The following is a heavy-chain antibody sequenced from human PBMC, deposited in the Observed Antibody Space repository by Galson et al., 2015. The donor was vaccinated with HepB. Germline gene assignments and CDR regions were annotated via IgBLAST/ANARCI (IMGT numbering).Heavy chain of an antibody. Sequence: SLRLSCAASGFRFGNYWMHWVRQVPGKGLEWIPRINTFGNEIKYADSVRGRFATSRDNAKNILYLQMYGLGAEDTGLYHCARRGGSTWFPGSGYFDLWGRGSLVTVSS. V-gene: IGHV3-74*03. J-gene: IGHJ2*01. CDR2: INTFGNEI. D-gene: IGHD2-2*01. CDR1: GFRFGNYW. CDR3: ARRGGSTWFPGSGYFDL.